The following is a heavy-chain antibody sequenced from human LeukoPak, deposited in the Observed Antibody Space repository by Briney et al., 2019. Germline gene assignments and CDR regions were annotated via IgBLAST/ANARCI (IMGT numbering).Heavy chain of an antibody. J-gene: IGHJ4*02. CDR3: ASVAAAAHGYIDY. Sequence: GGSLRLSCAASGFTVSSNYMNWVRQAPGKGLEWVSVIYSGGSTYYADSVKGRFTISRDNSKNTLYLQMNSLRAEDTAVYYCASVAAAAHGYIDYWGQGTLVTVSS. V-gene: IGHV3-53*01. CDR1: GFTVSSNY. CDR2: IYSGGST. D-gene: IGHD6-13*01.